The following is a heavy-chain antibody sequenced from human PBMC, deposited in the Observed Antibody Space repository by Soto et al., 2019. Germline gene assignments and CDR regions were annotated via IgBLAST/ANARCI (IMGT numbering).Heavy chain of an antibody. D-gene: IGHD1-20*01. Sequence: QVLLQESGPGLVKPSQTLSLTCTVSGGSVSSDTNNWNWIRQHPGKGLEWIGYIYYSGTTYYNSSIKSRITMSVDTSKNQFSLHLSSVTAADTAVYYCARGERDNGNAFDIWGQGTMVTVSS. CDR2: IYYSGTT. V-gene: IGHV4-31*03. CDR3: ARGERDNGNAFDI. CDR1: GGSVSSDTNN. J-gene: IGHJ3*02.